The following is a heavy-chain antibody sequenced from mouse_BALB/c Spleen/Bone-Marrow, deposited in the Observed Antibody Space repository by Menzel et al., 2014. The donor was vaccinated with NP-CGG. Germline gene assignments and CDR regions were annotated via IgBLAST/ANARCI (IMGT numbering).Heavy chain of an antibody. V-gene: IGHV1-69*02. D-gene: IGHD1-1*01. Sequence: QVQLQQSGAELVRPGASVKLSCKASGYTITSYWINWVKQRPGQGLEWIGNIYPSDSYTNYNQKFKDKATLTVDKSSSTAYMQLSSPTSEDSAVYYCTRGYYGSSYDYWGQGTTLTVSS. CDR1: GYTITSYW. CDR3: TRGYYGSSYDY. CDR2: IYPSDSYT. J-gene: IGHJ2*01.